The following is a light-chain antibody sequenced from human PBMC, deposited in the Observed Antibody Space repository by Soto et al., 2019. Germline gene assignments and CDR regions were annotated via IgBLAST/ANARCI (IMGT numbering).Light chain of an antibody. CDR2: DAS. J-gene: IGKJ4*01. V-gene: IGKV3-11*01. CDR1: QSVSSN. Sequence: EIVLTQSPATLSLSPGERATLSCRASQSVSSNVAWYQQKPGQAPRLLIYDASNRATGIPARFRGSGSETDFTLTISSLDPEDFAVYYCQQRTDRPLTFGGGTKVEIK. CDR3: QQRTDRPLT.